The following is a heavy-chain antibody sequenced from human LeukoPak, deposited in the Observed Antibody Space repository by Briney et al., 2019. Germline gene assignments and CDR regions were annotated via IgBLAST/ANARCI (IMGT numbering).Heavy chain of an antibody. J-gene: IGHJ4*02. CDR1: GFIFSDYA. CDR3: AKDDGYY. Sequence: GGSLRLSCAASGFIFSDYAMSWVRLAPGKGLECVSGIGATGSGTYYVDSVKGRFTISRDNSKNTLYLQMSSLRADDTAVYYCAKDDGYYWGQGTLVTVSS. V-gene: IGHV3-23*01. CDR2: IGATGSGT.